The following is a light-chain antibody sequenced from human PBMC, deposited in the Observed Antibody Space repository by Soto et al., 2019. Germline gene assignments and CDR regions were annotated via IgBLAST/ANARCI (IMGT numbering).Light chain of an antibody. CDR3: QQYYTTPRT. CDR1: QSVLYSSNNKNY. J-gene: IGKJ2*02. Sequence: DIVMTQSPHSLTVSLGERATINCKSSQSVLYSSNNKNYLAWYQQKPGQPPKLLIYWASTRESGVPDRFSGSGSGTDFTLTISSLQAEDVAVYYCQQYYTTPRTFGQGTKLEIK. CDR2: WAS. V-gene: IGKV4-1*01.